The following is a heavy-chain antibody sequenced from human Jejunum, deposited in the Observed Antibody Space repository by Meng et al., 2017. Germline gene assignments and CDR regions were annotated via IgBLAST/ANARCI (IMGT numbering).Heavy chain of an antibody. CDR3: ATGAGGSYSSPFQY. D-gene: IGHD3-10*01. Sequence: VEWQQSGPGLVETWERLSLTCTMSGLSINCRYWSSIRQPPGKGLEWIGEIYFSGTTSYNPSLKSRVAISLETSRNQFSLKLSSVVTADTAMYYCATGAGGSYSSPFQYWGRGTLVTVSS. V-gene: IGHV4-59*11. J-gene: IGHJ4*02. CDR2: IYFSGTT. CDR1: GLSINCRY.